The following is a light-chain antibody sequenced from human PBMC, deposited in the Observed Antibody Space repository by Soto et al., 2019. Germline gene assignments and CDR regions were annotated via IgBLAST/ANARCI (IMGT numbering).Light chain of an antibody. CDR1: SGSIASNY. V-gene: IGLV6-57*03. Sequence: NFMLTQPHSVSESPGKTVTISCTHSSGSIASNYVQWYQQRPGSAPTTVIYEDNPRPSGVPDRFSGSIDSSSNSASLTISGLKTEDEADYYCQSYDSSNQVFGGGTKLTVL. CDR3: QSYDSSNQV. CDR2: EDN. J-gene: IGLJ3*02.